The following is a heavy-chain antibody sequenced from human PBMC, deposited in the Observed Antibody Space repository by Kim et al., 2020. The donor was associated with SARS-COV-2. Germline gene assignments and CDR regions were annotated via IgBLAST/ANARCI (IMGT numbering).Heavy chain of an antibody. V-gene: IGHV3-7*03. CDR2: IKKDGSDK. CDR3: AKQAFSYDSTKLFDY. CDR1: GFTFSTYY. J-gene: IGHJ4*02. Sequence: GGSLRLSCATSGFTFSTYYMSWVRQAPGEGLEWVANIKKDGSDKSYVDSVRGRFAISRDNAKNSLYLQMNSLRAEDTAVYYCAKQAFSYDSTKLFDYWGQGTLVRVSS. D-gene: IGHD3-22*01.